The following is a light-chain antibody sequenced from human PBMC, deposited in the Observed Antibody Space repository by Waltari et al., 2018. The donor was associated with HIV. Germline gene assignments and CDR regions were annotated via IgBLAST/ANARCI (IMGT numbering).Light chain of an antibody. J-gene: IGLJ3*02. CDR2: SNN. V-gene: IGLV1-44*01. CDR3: AAWDDNLNGWV. CDR1: RSNIASNT. Sequence: QSVLTQPPSASGTPGQRVTISCSGSRSNIASNTVNWYQQLPGTAPKLLIYSNNRRPAGVPDRFSGSKSGTSASLAISGLQSEDEADYYCAAWDDNLNGWVFGGGTKLTVL.